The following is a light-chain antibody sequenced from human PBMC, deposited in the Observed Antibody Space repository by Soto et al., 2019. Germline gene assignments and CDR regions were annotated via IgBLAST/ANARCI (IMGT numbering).Light chain of an antibody. V-gene: IGKV3-15*01. Sequence: TLSVSPGARATLSCRASQSVRSNLAWYQHKPGQAPRLLIYVASSRPAGVPARFSGSGSGTEFTLTISSLQSEDFAVYYCQQYNNWPETFGQGTKVDIK. CDR2: VAS. J-gene: IGKJ1*01. CDR3: QQYNNWPET. CDR1: QSVRSN.